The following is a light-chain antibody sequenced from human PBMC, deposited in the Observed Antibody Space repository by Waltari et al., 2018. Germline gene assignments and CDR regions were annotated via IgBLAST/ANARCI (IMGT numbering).Light chain of an antibody. CDR2: GVS. CDR3: QQYNRWPVT. V-gene: IGKV3-15*01. J-gene: IGKJ4*01. CDR1: QSINNN. Sequence: EMLMTQSPAALSVSPGERATLSCRASQSINNNLAWYQQKPGQAPRLLIYGVSTRATGVPTRFSGSGSGTEFTLTISSLQSEDFVVYLCQQYNRWPVTFGGGTKVEIK.